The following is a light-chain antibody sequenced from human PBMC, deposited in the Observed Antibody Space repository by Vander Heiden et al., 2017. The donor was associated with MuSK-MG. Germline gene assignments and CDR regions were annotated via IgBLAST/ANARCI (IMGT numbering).Light chain of an antibody. CDR2: WAS. CDR1: QSVLYNSNNKNY. V-gene: IGKV4-1*01. CDR3: QQDYSTPFT. Sequence: DSLAVSLGERATINCKSSQSVLYNSNNKNYLAWYQQKPGQPPKLLIYWASTRESGAPDRFSGSGSETDFTLTISSLQAEDVAVYYCQQDYSTPFTFGPGTKVDIK. J-gene: IGKJ3*01.